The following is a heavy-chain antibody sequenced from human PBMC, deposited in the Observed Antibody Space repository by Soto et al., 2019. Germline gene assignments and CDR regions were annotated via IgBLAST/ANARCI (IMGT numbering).Heavy chain of an antibody. D-gene: IGHD3-16*02. CDR1: GGSITSDYY. J-gene: IGHJ4*02. V-gene: IGHV4-34*01. Sequence: PSETLSLTCTVSGGSITSDYYWNWIRQTPGKGLEWIGEIDRSGRTKYNPSLKSRVAISVDTSKNQFSLKVTSMTAADTAVYYCALWGSYRSFDNWGQGTLVTVSS. CDR3: ALWGSYRSFDN. CDR2: IDRSGRT.